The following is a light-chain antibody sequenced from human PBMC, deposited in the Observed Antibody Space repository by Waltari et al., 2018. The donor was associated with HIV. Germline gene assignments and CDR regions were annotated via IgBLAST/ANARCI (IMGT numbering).Light chain of an antibody. CDR1: SSDIGTYKY. CDR2: DVS. CDR3: CSYAGTYV. Sequence: QSALTQPRSVSGSPGQSVTISCTGTSSDIGTYKYVSWYQQHPAKAPKLMFYDVSQRPSGVPDRFSGSKSGNTASLTISGLQAEDEADYYCCSYAGTYVFGTGTKVTVL. J-gene: IGLJ1*01. V-gene: IGLV2-11*01.